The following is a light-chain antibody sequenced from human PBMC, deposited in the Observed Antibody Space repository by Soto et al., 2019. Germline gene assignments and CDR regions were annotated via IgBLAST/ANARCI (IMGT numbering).Light chain of an antibody. V-gene: IGLV2-14*01. CDR3: RSYTSISTRV. CDR2: DVS. Sequence: QSALNQPASVSGSPGQSITISCTGTSSDVGGYNYVSWYQQHPGKAPKLMIYDVSNRPSGVSNRFSGSKSGNTASLTISGLQAEDEADHYCRSYTSISTRVFGTGTNVTVL. CDR1: SSDVGGYNY. J-gene: IGLJ1*01.